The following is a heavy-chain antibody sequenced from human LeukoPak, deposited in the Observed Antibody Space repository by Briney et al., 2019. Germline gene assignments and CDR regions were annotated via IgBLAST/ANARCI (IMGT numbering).Heavy chain of an antibody. CDR2: TRNKANSYTT. D-gene: IGHD1-26*01. CDR1: GFTVSSNY. Sequence: PGGSLRLSCAASGFTVSSNYMSWVRQAPGKGLEWVGRTRNKANSYTTEYAASVKGRFTISRDDPKNLLYLQMNSLKSEDTAVYYCGRSGRYRPSDLWGQGTLVTVSS. J-gene: IGHJ5*02. CDR3: GRSGRYRPSDL. V-gene: IGHV3-72*01.